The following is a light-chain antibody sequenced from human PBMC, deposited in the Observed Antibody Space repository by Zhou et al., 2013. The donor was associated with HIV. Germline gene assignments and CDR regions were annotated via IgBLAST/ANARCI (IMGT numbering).Light chain of an antibody. Sequence: EIVLTQSPGTLSLSPGERATLPCRASQSVTNNYLAWYQQKPGQAPSLLITDASTRATGVPDRFSGGGSGTDFTLIISSLEPEDFAVYYCQERSGWPRSFGPGTRVEIK. J-gene: IGKJ1*01. CDR1: QSVTNNY. CDR2: DAS. CDR3: QERSGWPRS. V-gene: IGKV3D-20*02.